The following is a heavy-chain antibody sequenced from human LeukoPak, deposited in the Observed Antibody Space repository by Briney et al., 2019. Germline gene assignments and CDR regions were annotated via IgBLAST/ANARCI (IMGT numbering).Heavy chain of an antibody. D-gene: IGHD2-2*01. Sequence: PSETLSLTCTVSGGSISSGGYYWSWIRQPPGKGLEWIGEINHSGSTNYNPSLKSRVTISVDTSKNQFSLKLSSVTAADTAVYYCARSVVVPAGKGIYYYGMDVWGQGTTVTVSS. CDR1: GGSISSGGYY. CDR3: ARSVVVPAGKGIYYYGMDV. V-gene: IGHV4-39*07. CDR2: INHSGST. J-gene: IGHJ6*02.